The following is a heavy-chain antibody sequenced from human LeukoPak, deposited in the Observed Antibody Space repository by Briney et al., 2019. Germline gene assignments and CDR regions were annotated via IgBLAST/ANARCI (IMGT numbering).Heavy chain of an antibody. D-gene: IGHD3-16*01. V-gene: IGHV3-74*01. J-gene: IGHJ3*02. CDR1: GFTSSGDW. CDR2: SKNDGSST. Sequence: GGSLRLSCAVSGFTSSGDWMHWVRQAPGKGLVWVSRSKNDGSSTSYADSVKGRFTISRDNAKNALYLQMNSLRAEDTAVYYCARELPRIGGQTDASDIWGQGTMVTVS. CDR3: ARELPRIGGQTDASDI.